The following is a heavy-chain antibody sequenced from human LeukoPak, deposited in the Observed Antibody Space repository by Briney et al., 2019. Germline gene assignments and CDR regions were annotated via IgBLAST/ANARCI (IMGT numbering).Heavy chain of an antibody. V-gene: IGHV3-23*01. D-gene: IGHD4-17*01. CDR2: SGSGGST. J-gene: IGHJ1*01. CDR1: GFTFSSYA. Sequence: GGSLRLSCAASGFTFSSYAMSWVRKAPGKGLEWVSVSGSGGSTYYADSVKGRFTISRDNSKNTLYLQMNSLRAEDTAVYYCAKEIYGDSTGGRFQHWGQGTLVTVSS. CDR3: AKEIYGDSTGGRFQH.